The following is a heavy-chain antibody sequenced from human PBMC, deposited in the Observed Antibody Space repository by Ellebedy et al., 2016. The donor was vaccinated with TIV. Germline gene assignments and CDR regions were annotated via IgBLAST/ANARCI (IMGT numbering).Heavy chain of an antibody. V-gene: IGHV5-51*01. CDR2: IYPGDSDT. CDR3: ARLCSRGDGYSSSYWYFDL. Sequence: GESLKISXKGSGYSFTSYWIGWVRQMPGKGLEWMGIIYPGDSDTRYSPSFQGQVTISADKSISTAYLQWSSLKASDTAMYYCARLCSRGDGYSSSYWYFDLWGRGTLVTVSS. J-gene: IGHJ2*01. D-gene: IGHD5-24*01. CDR1: GYSFTSYW.